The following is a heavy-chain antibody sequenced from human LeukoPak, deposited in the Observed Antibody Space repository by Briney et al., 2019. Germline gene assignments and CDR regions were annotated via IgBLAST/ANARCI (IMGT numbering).Heavy chain of an antibody. CDR2: IKQDGSEK. CDR1: GFTFSSYA. D-gene: IGHD1-26*01. V-gene: IGHV3-7*03. CDR3: AARSSGNPYF. Sequence: GRSLRLSCAASGFTFSSYAMHWVRQAPGKGLQWVAKIKQDGSEKYYVDSVKGRFTISRDNAKNSLYLQMNSLRVEDTAVYYCAARSSGNPYFWGQGTLVTVSS. J-gene: IGHJ4*02.